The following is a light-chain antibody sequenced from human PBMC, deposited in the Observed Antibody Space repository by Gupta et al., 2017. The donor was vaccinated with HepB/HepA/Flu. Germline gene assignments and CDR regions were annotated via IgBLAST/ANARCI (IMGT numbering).Light chain of an antibody. CDR3: STWEGGMNGQV. J-gene: IGLJ3*02. CDR1: NSNIGSNT. Sequence: QSVLTPPPSASGTPGQRVTISCSGSNSNIGSNTVDWYQQVPGTAPKLIIYTNHQRPSGVPDRFCGSKSGTSASLTIXGXQSEDEXDYYCSTWEGGMNGQVFGGGTKVTVL. CDR2: TNH. V-gene: IGLV1-44*01.